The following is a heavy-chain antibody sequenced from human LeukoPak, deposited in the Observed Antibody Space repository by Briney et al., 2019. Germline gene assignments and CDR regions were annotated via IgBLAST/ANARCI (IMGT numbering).Heavy chain of an antibody. J-gene: IGHJ4*02. D-gene: IGHD3-3*01. CDR1: GFTFSSYG. CDR2: IWYDGSNK. Sequence: PGGSLRLSCAASGFTFSSYGMHWVRQAPGKGLEWVAVIWYDGSNKYYADSVKGRFTISRDNSKNTLYLQMNSLRAGDTAVYYCARARFWSGYYITGFDYWGQGTLVTVSS. V-gene: IGHV3-33*01. CDR3: ARARFWSGYYITGFDY.